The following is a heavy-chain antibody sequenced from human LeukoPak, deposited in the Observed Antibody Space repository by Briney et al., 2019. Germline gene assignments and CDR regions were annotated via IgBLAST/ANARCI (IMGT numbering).Heavy chain of an antibody. V-gene: IGHV3-23*01. Sequence: GGSLRLSCAASGFTFSSYAMTWVRQAPGKGLEWVSAISGNGGSTYYTDSVKGRFIISRDNSKNTLYLQMNSLRAEDTAVYYCARDQGTVFGYFTYWGQGTLVTVSS. J-gene: IGHJ4*02. CDR1: GFTFSSYA. CDR2: ISGNGGST. CDR3: ARDQGTVFGYFTY. D-gene: IGHD3-3*01.